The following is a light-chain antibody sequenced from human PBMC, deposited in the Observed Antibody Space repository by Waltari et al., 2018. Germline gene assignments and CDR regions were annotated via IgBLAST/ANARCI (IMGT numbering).Light chain of an antibody. V-gene: IGLV4-69*01. Sequence: QLVLTQSPSASASLGASVTPTCTPSSGHSSNVIAWLQQQPEKGPRYLMKVNSDGSHSKGDEIPDRFSGSTSGAERYLTISSVQPEDEADYYCQTGGHGTWVFGGGTKLTVL. CDR1: SGHSSNV. CDR2: VNSDGSH. J-gene: IGLJ3*02. CDR3: QTGGHGTWV.